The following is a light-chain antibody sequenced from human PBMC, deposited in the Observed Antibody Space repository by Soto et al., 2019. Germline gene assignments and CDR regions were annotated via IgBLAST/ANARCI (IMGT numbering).Light chain of an antibody. Sequence: DIQMTQSPFSLPASVGDTVTLTCRASQDISTWLAWYQQKPGKAPQLLISASSRLQSGVSSRFSGSGSGTNFSLTIGGLQPEDFATYFCQQGHRFPYTFGRGTKVEI. CDR1: QDISTW. CDR3: QQGHRFPYT. CDR2: ASS. J-gene: IGKJ2*01. V-gene: IGKV1-12*01.